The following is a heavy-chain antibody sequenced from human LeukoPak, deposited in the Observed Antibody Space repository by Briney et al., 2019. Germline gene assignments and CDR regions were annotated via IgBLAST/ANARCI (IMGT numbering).Heavy chain of an antibody. V-gene: IGHV3-23*01. CDR3: AKGLGSGSYYNVFDY. D-gene: IGHD3-10*01. J-gene: IGHJ4*02. Sequence: GGSLRLSCAASEFTFSNYAMSWVRQAPGKGLEWVSSLTSGGSSYYADSVKGRFTISRDKSRNTLYLQMNSLRAEDTAVYYCAKGLGSGSYYNVFDYWGQGTLVTVSS. CDR2: LTSGGSS. CDR1: EFTFSNYA.